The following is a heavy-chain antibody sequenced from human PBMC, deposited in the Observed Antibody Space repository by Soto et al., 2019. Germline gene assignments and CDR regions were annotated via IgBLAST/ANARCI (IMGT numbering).Heavy chain of an antibody. D-gene: IGHD1-1*01. CDR3: ATGQLTSDDLIDY. V-gene: IGHV3-23*01. CDR2: ISGSGGNT. J-gene: IGHJ4*02. Sequence: EVQLLESGGGLVQPGGSLRLSCAASGFTFSSYAMSWVRQAPGKGLEWVSGISGSGGNTYHADSVKGRFTVSRDNSKNTLYLQMNSLRAEETAVYYCATGQLTSDDLIDYWGPGTLVTVSS. CDR1: GFTFSSYA.